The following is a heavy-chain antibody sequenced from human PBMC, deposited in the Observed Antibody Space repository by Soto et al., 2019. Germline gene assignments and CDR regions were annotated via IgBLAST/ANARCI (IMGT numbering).Heavy chain of an antibody. CDR2: NHSGRTT. J-gene: IGHJ6*03. Sequence: GGSLRLSCAASGFTVSSKYMTWVRQAPGKGLEWLSLNHSGRTTEHADSVHGTFTISSNTSENTLHLQMDSLRVEDTAVYYCARDGVRCDGGLCYGIVLEIWGNGTTVTVSS. V-gene: IGHV3-66*01. CDR1: GFTVSSKY. D-gene: IGHD2-15*01. CDR3: ARDGVRCDGGLCYGIVLEI.